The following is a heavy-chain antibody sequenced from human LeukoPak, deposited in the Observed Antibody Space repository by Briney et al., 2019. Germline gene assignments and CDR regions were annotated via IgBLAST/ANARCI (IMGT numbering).Heavy chain of an antibody. Sequence: SETLSLTCTVSGYSISSGYYWGWIRQPPGKGLEWIGSIYHSGSTYYNPSLKSRVTISVDTSKNQFSLKLSSVTAADTAVYYCARAPIRNYVWGSYRYRGSFDYWGQGTLVTVSS. J-gene: IGHJ4*02. D-gene: IGHD3-16*02. CDR2: IYHSGST. V-gene: IGHV4-38-2*02. CDR1: GYSISSGYY. CDR3: ARAPIRNYVWGSYRYRGSFDY.